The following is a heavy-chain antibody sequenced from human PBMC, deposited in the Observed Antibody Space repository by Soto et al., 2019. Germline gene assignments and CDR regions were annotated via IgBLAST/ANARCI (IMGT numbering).Heavy chain of an antibody. Sequence: LRLSCAASGFTFSNYDMTWVRQAPVKGLEWVSSFAPSTGDTFYADSVRGRSFISRVISNNTPYLQMDSLRAEDTSVYYCARGTAVDYWGQGTLVTVSS. D-gene: IGHD1-1*01. CDR1: GFTFSNYD. CDR3: ARGTAVDY. J-gene: IGHJ4*02. CDR2: FAPSTGDT. V-gene: IGHV3-23*01.